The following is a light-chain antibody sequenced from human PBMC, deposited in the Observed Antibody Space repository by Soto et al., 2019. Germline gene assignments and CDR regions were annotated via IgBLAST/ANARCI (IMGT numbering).Light chain of an antibody. Sequence: QSVLTQPRSVSGSPGQSVTISCTGTSSAVGGHNYVSWYQQHTGKAPKLMIYDVSQRPSGVPDRFSASKSGNTASLTISGLQAEDEANYNCCSYAGSYTLYVFGTGTKVTVL. J-gene: IGLJ1*01. CDR3: CSYAGSYTLYV. CDR1: SSAVGGHNY. V-gene: IGLV2-11*01. CDR2: DVS.